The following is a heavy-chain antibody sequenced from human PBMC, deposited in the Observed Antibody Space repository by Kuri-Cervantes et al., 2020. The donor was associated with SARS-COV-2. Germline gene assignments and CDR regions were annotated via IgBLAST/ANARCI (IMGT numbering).Heavy chain of an antibody. J-gene: IGHJ4*02. D-gene: IGHD5-12*01. Sequence: GGSLRLSCAASGFTFSSYAMSWVRQAPGKGLEWVSAISGSGGSTYYADSVKGRFTISRDNAKNSLYLQMNSLRAEDTAVYYCARVGVYIVATNREIFFDCWGQGTLVTVSS. CDR2: ISGSGGST. CDR3: ARVGVYIVATNREIFFDC. V-gene: IGHV3-23*01. CDR1: GFTFSSYA.